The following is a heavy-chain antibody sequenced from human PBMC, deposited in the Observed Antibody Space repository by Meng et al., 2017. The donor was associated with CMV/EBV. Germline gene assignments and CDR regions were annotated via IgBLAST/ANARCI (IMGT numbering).Heavy chain of an antibody. Sequence: MHWVRQAPGQGLEWVAVMSYDGNNKYCADSLKRRFTISRDISKNTLYLQMNSLRAEDTAVYYCAKDSGSWYDGLNPTLSEWDAFDIWGQGTMVTVSS. CDR3: AKDSGSWYDGLNPTLSEWDAFDI. V-gene: IGHV3-30-3*02. J-gene: IGHJ3*02. CDR2: MSYDGNNK. D-gene: IGHD6-13*01.